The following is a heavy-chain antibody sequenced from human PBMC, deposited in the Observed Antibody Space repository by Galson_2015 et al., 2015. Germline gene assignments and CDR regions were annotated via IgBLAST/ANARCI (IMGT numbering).Heavy chain of an antibody. J-gene: IGHJ4*02. V-gene: IGHV3-66*03. CDR3: AREDSTGWYPGYIDY. CDR2: IYSSGST. CDR1: GFSVRNNY. Sequence: SLRLSCAASGFSVRNNYMTWVRQAPGKGLEWVSIIYSSGSTFYADSVRGRFTISRDNSKNTLYLQMNSLRAEDTAIYYCAREDSTGWYPGYIDYWGQGTLGTVSS. D-gene: IGHD6-19*01.